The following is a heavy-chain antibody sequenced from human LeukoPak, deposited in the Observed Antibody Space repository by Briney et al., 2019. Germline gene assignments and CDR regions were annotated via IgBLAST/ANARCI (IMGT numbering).Heavy chain of an antibody. J-gene: IGHJ1*01. V-gene: IGHV3-9*01. D-gene: IGHD1-26*01. CDR1: GFTFDDYA. CDR2: ISWNSGNI. CDR3: AKDGSYSGHQYFQH. Sequence: PGRSLRLSCAASGFTFDDYAMHWVRQAPGKGLEWVSGISWNSGNIGYADSVKGRFTISRDNAKNSLYLQMNSLRPEDTALYHCAKDGSYSGHQYFQHWGQGTLVTVSS.